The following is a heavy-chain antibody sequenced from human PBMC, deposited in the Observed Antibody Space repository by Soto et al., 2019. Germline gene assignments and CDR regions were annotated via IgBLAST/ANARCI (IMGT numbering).Heavy chain of an antibody. D-gene: IGHD6-13*01. Sequence: GGSLRLSCAASGFTFSSYWMSWVRQAPGKGLEWVANIKQDGSEKYYVDSVKGRFTISRDNAKNSLYLQMNSLRAEDTAVYYCVSEIAAAADAFDYWGQGTLVTVSS. CDR3: VSEIAAAADAFDY. CDR1: GFTFSSYW. V-gene: IGHV3-7*01. J-gene: IGHJ4*02. CDR2: IKQDGSEK.